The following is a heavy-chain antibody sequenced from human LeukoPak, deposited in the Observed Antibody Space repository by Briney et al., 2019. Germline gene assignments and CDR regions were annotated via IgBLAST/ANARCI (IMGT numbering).Heavy chain of an antibody. D-gene: IGHD1-1*01. Sequence: PSETLSLTCTVSGVSISRYYWSWIRQPPGKGLEWIGHIYGSGSTNYNPSLKSRVTLSVDTSKNQFSLKLSSVTAADTAVYYCAREGTSGTHLNWFDPWGQGTLVTVSS. CDR1: GVSISRYY. J-gene: IGHJ5*02. V-gene: IGHV4-59*01. CDR2: IYGSGST. CDR3: AREGTSGTHLNWFDP.